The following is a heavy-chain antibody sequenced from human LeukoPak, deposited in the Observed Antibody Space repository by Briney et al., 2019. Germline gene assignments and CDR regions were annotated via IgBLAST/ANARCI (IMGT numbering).Heavy chain of an antibody. CDR1: GFTFSSYA. V-gene: IGHV3-15*01. Sequence: GGSLRLSCAASGFTFSSYATSWVRQAPGKGLEWVGRIKSKTDGGTTDYAAPVKGRFTISRDDSKNTLYLQMNSLKTEDTAVYYCTTEYYNQFDPWGQGTLVTVSS. D-gene: IGHD2/OR15-2a*01. CDR2: IKSKTDGGTT. CDR3: TTEYYNQFDP. J-gene: IGHJ5*02.